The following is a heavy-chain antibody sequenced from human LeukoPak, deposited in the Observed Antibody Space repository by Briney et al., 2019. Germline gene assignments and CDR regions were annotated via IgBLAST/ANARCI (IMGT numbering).Heavy chain of an antibody. J-gene: IGHJ6*03. Sequence: AASVKVSCKASGGTFSSYAISWVRQAPGQGLEWMGGIIPIFGTANYAQKFQGRVTITTDESTSTAYMELSSLRSEDTAVYYCARVVSRRFLGSYMDVWGKGTTVTVSS. D-gene: IGHD3-3*01. CDR1: GGTFSSYA. CDR3: ARVVSRRFLGSYMDV. CDR2: IIPIFGTA. V-gene: IGHV1-69*05.